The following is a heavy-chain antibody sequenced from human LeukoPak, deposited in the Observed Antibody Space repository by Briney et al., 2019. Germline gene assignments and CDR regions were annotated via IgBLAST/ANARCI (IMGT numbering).Heavy chain of an antibody. J-gene: IGHJ6*03. CDR1: GFTFSSYW. V-gene: IGHV3-15*01. CDR3: TTLGGASTETFKYYYYYMDV. CDR2: IKSKTDGGTT. Sequence: GGSLRLSCAASGFTFSSYWMSWVRQAPGKGLEWVGRIKSKTDGGTTDYAAPVKGRFTISRDDSKNTLYLQMNSLKTEDTAVYYCTTLGGASTETFKYYYYYMDVWGKGTTVTISS. D-gene: IGHD1-26*01.